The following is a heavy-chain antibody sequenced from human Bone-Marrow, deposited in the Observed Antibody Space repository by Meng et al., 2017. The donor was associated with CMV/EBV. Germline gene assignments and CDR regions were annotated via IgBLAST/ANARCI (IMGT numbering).Heavy chain of an antibody. CDR1: GYKFNSYW. V-gene: IGHV5-51*01. J-gene: IGHJ3*02. D-gene: IGHD3-3*01. Sequence: GGSLRLSCRGSGYKFNSYWIAWVRQMPGKGLECMGIIYPGDSDTRYSPSFQGQVTISADKSITTAYLQWSSLKASDTAMYYCASQTTGDTFWSSYYGAFDIWGQGTAVIVSS. CDR3: ASQTTGDTFWSSYYGAFDI. CDR2: IYPGDSDT.